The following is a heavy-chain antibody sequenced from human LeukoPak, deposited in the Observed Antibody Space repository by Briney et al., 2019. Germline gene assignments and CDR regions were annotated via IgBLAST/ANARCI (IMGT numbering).Heavy chain of an antibody. Sequence: PSETLSLTCTVSGGSISSYYWGWIRQPPGKGLEWIGSIYYSGSTYYNPSLKSRVTISVDTSKNQFSLKLSSVTAADTAVYYCAREPTRYCSSTSCYLNWFDPWGQGTLVTVSS. CDR2: IYYSGST. V-gene: IGHV4-39*01. D-gene: IGHD2-2*01. CDR1: GGSISSYY. CDR3: AREPTRYCSSTSCYLNWFDP. J-gene: IGHJ5*02.